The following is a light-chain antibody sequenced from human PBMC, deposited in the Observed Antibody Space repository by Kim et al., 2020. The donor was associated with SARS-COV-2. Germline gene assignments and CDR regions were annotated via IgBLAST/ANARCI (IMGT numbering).Light chain of an antibody. J-gene: IGLJ1*01. CDR2: DVS. V-gene: IGLV2-14*03. CDR1: SSDVGGYNY. CDR3: SSYTSSSTLEYV. Sequence: ITISCPGTSSDVGGYNYVSWCQQHPGKAPKLMIYDVSNRPSGVSNRFSGSKSGNTASLTISGLQAEDEADYYCSSYTSSSTLEYVFGTGTKVTVL.